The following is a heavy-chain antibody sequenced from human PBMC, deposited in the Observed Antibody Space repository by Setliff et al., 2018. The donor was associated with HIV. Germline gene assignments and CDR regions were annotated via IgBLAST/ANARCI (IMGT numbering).Heavy chain of an antibody. CDR2: IYYSGST. V-gene: IGHV4-59*12. CDR3: ARDLYYYDSSSYLRWYFDL. J-gene: IGHJ2*01. D-gene: IGHD3-22*01. Sequence: SETLSLTCSVSGGSISTYYWSWIRQPPGKGLECIGYIYYSGSTYYNPSLKSRVTISVDTSKNQFSLKLSSVTAADTAVYYCARDLYYYDSSSYLRWYFDLWGRGTLVTVSS. CDR1: GGSISTYY.